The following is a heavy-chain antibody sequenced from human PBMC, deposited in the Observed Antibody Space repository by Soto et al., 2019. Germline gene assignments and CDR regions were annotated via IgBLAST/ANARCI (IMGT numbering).Heavy chain of an antibody. J-gene: IGHJ5*02. CDR2: IYYSGST. Sequence: QVQLQESGPGLVKPSETLSLTCTVSGGSISSYYWSWIRQPPGKGLEWIGYIYYSGSTNYNPSLTCRVTISVDTSKNQFSLKLSSVTAAVTAVYYGASYGSGSSPRFDPWGQGTLVTVSS. V-gene: IGHV4-59*01. CDR3: ASYGSGSSPRFDP. CDR1: GGSISSYY. D-gene: IGHD3-10*01.